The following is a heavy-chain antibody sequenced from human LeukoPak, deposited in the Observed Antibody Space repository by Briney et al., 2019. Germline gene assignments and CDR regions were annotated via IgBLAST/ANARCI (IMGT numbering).Heavy chain of an antibody. CDR1: GFTFSDYY. V-gene: IGHV3-11*01. CDR3: AGSTCSSTSCYLWWFDP. D-gene: IGHD2-2*01. Sequence: GGSLRLSCAASGFTFSDYYMSWIRQTPGKGLEWVSYISSSGSTIYYADSVKGRFTISRDNAKNSLYLQMNSLRAEDTAVYYCAGSTCSSTSCYLWWFDPWGQGTLVTVSS. J-gene: IGHJ5*02. CDR2: ISSSGSTI.